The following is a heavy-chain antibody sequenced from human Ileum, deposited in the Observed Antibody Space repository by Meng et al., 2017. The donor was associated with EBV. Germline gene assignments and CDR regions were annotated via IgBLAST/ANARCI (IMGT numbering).Heavy chain of an antibody. CDR2: ISPDGI. Sequence: QGQLVEVGGGVVQPGTSLRVSCAASGLSLSNYGMHWVRQAPGKGLEWVALISPDGIWYPESVKGRFTVSRDNSKNTFYLQMNSLRFEDTAVYYCARDGIGWYPGDYWGRGTLVTVSS. CDR3: ARDGIGWYPGDY. D-gene: IGHD6-19*01. CDR1: GLSLSNYG. J-gene: IGHJ4*02. V-gene: IGHV3-30*03.